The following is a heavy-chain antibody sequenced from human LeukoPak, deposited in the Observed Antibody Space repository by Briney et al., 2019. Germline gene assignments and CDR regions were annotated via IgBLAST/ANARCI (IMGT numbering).Heavy chain of an antibody. D-gene: IGHD1-1*01. CDR2: IYYSGST. V-gene: IGHV4-39*07. Sequence: PSETLSLTCTVSGGSISSSSYYWGWIRLPPGKGLEWIGSIYYSGSTYYNPSLKSRVTISVDTSKNQFSLKLSSVTAADTAVYYCARDGQYMGWFDPWGQGTLVTVSS. J-gene: IGHJ5*02. CDR3: ARDGQYMGWFDP. CDR1: GGSISSSSYY.